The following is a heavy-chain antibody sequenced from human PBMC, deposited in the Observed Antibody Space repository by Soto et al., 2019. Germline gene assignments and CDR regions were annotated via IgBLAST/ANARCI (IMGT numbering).Heavy chain of an antibody. D-gene: IGHD3-10*01. CDR2: IYHSGST. J-gene: IGHJ5*02. Sequence: QLQLQETGSGLVKPSQTLSLTCAVSGGSISSGGYSWSWIRQPPGKGLEWIGYIYHSGSTYYNPSLKSRVTISVDRSKNQFSLKLSSVTAADTAVYYCARGPNYYGSGSYYSVDPWGQGTLVTVSS. CDR3: ARGPNYYGSGSYYSVDP. V-gene: IGHV4-30-2*01. CDR1: GGSISSGGYS.